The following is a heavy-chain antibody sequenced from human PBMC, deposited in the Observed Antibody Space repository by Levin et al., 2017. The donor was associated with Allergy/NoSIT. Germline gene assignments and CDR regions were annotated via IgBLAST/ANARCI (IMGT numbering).Heavy chain of an antibody. Sequence: LSLTCAASGFTFRSYSMNWVRQAPGKGLEWVSYISSSSSTIYYADSVKGRFTISRDNAKNSLYLQMNSLRAEDTAVYYCARVDAHARYCSSTSCYGRYYYYYYMDVWGKGTTVTVSS. CDR2: ISSSSSTI. V-gene: IGHV3-48*01. CDR1: GFTFRSYS. D-gene: IGHD2-2*01. CDR3: ARVDAHARYCSSTSCYGRYYYYYYMDV. J-gene: IGHJ6*03.